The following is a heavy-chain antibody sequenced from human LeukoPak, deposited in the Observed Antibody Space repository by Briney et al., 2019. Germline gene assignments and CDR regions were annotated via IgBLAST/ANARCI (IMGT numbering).Heavy chain of an antibody. Sequence: GGSLRLSCAASGFTFSSYGMHWVRQAPGKGLEWVAFIRYDGSNKYCADSVKGRFTISRDNSKNTLYLQMNSLRAEDTAVYYCAKKGFHDSYGYDYWGQGTLVTVSS. CDR1: GFTFSSYG. V-gene: IGHV3-30*02. J-gene: IGHJ4*02. CDR3: AKKGFHDSYGYDY. CDR2: IRYDGSNK. D-gene: IGHD5-18*01.